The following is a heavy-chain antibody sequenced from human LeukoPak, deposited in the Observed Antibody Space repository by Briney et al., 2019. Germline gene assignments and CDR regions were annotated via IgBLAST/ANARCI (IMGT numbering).Heavy chain of an antibody. Sequence: SGTLSLTCTVSGGSISNGDHYWNWLRPPPGKGLEWIGYIYYSGSTKYNPSLKSRVTISEDTSKNQFSLGLNSVTAADTAVYYCARWCYYGSGCYPSGRPFYYWGQGTPVTVSS. J-gene: IGHJ4*02. CDR1: GGSISNGDHY. D-gene: IGHD3-22*01. CDR2: IYYSGST. CDR3: ARWCYYGSGCYPSGRPFYY. V-gene: IGHV4-30-4*01.